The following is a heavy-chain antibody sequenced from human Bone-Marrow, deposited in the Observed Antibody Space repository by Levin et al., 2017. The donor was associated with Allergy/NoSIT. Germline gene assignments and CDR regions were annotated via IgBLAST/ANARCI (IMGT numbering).Heavy chain of an antibody. D-gene: IGHD3-3*01. V-gene: IGHV3-15*07. CDR1: GLTFSNVW. J-gene: IGHJ4*02. CDR3: TILLRPNDY. CDR2: IRDKAGGGRI. Sequence: SGGSLRLSCVVSGLTFSNVWINWVRQAPGKGLEWVGHIRDKAGGGRIDYAAPVKGRFTISRDDSKNTLFLQMNSLKSEDTGVYYCTILLRPNDYWGQGTLVTVSS.